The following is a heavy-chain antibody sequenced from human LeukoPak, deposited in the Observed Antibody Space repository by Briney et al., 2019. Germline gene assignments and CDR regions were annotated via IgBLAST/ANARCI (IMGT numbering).Heavy chain of an antibody. J-gene: IGHJ3*02. CDR3: AASKRWLQFVEGDAFDI. Sequence: SVKVSCKASGGTFSSYAISWVRQAPGQGLKWMGGIIPIFGTANYAHKFQGRVTITTDESTSTAYMELSSLRSEDTAMYYCAASKRWLQFVEGDAFDIWGQGTMVTVSS. CDR2: IIPIFGTA. V-gene: IGHV1-69*05. CDR1: GGTFSSYA. D-gene: IGHD5-24*01.